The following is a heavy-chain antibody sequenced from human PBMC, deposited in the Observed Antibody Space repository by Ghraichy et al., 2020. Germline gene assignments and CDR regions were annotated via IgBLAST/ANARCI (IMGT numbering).Heavy chain of an antibody. CDR3: ARGSRGYYYVIDY. J-gene: IGHJ4*02. CDR2: ISSSGSTI. V-gene: IGHV3-11*01. D-gene: IGHD3-22*01. CDR1: GFTFSDYY. Sequence: GESLNISCAASGFTFSDYYMSWIRQAPGKGLEWVSYISSSGSTIYYADSVKGRFTISRDNAKNSLYLQMNSLRAEDTAVYYCARGSRGYYYVIDYWGQGTLVTVSS.